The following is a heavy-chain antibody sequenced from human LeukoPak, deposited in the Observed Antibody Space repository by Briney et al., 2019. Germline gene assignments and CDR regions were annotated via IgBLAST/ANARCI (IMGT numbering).Heavy chain of an antibody. CDR1: GFFFTSSG. D-gene: IGHD3-10*01. J-gene: IGHJ4*02. V-gene: IGHV3-30*02. Sequence: PGGSLRLSCAASGFFFTSSGMNWVRQAPGKGLEWVTFIGSDGSKQYYADYVKGRFSISRDNSRNTVSLQMNSLRLEDTAVYYCATDGSGTSFPYYFESWGQGTLVTVSS. CDR3: ATDGSGTSFPYYFES. CDR2: IGSDGSKQ.